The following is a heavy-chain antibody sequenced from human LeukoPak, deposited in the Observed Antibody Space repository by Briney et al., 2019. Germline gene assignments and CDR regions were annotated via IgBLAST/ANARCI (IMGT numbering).Heavy chain of an antibody. CDR2: IKQDGSEK. Sequence: GGSLRLSCAASGFTFSSYWMSWVRQAPGKGLEWVANIKQDGSEKYYVDSVKGRFTISRDNAKNSLYLQMNSLRAEDTAVYYCARTGDCTNGVCYNGGPNDYWAREPWSPSPQ. D-gene: IGHD2-8*01. V-gene: IGHV3-7*01. J-gene: IGHJ4*02. CDR3: ARTGDCTNGVCYNGGPNDY. CDR1: GFTFSSYW.